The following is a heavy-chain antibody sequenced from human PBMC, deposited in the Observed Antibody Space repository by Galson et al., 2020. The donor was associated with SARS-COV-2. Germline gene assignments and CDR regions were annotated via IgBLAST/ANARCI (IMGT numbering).Heavy chain of an antibody. CDR3: AKDFYISGWSATGSMDV. D-gene: IGHD6-19*01. CDR1: GFTFDNYA. J-gene: IGHJ6*02. V-gene: IGHV3-9*01. Sequence: SLKISCVASGFTFDNYAMHWVRQAPGKGLEWVSGISWNSGSIGYADSVKGRFIISRDNAKNSLHLQMNSLRVEDTAFYYCAKDFYISGWSATGSMDVWGQGATVTVAS. CDR2: ISWNSGSI.